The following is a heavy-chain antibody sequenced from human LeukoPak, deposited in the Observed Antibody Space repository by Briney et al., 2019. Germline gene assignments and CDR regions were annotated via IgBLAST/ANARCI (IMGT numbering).Heavy chain of an antibody. CDR3: ARATTVANPAY. CDR1: GGSISSSSYY. J-gene: IGHJ4*02. CDR2: IYYSGST. V-gene: IGHV4-39*01. D-gene: IGHD4-17*01. Sequence: PSETLSLTCTVSGGSISSSSYYWGWIRQPPGKGLEWIGSIYYSGSTYYNPSPKSRVTISVDTSKNQFSLKLSSVTAADTAVYYCARATTVANPAYWGQGTLVTVSS.